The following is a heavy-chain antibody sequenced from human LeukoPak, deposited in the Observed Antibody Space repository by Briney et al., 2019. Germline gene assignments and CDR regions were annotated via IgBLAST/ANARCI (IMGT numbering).Heavy chain of an antibody. CDR2: ISSSSSYI. CDR1: GFTFSSYS. V-gene: IGHV3-21*01. D-gene: IGHD1-1*01. Sequence: GGSLRLSCAASGFTFSSYSMNWVRQAPGKGLEWVSSISSSSSYIYYADSVKGRFTISRDNAKNSLYLQMNSLRAEDTAVYYCARDDWNGRDFDYWGQGTLVTVSS. J-gene: IGHJ4*02. CDR3: ARDDWNGRDFDY.